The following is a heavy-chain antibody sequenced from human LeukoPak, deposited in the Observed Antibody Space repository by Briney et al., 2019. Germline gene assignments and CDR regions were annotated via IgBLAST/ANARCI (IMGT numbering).Heavy chain of an antibody. CDR2: IYYSGST. Sequence: PSETLSLTCTVSGGSTSSYYWSWIRQPPGKGLEWIGYIYYSGSTNYNPSLKSRVTISVDTSKNQFSLKLSSVTAADTAVYYCARGRLGYVYDYWGQGTPVTVSS. CDR1: GGSTSSYY. J-gene: IGHJ4*02. V-gene: IGHV4-59*08. CDR3: ARGRLGYVYDY. D-gene: IGHD5-12*01.